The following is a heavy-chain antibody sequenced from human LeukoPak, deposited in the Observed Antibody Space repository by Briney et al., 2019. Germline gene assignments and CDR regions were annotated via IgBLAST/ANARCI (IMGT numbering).Heavy chain of an antibody. D-gene: IGHD4-17*01. CDR1: GFTFSSYS. J-gene: IGHJ4*02. CDR2: ISSSSSYI. CDR3: AREPDDYDFDY. V-gene: IGHV3-21*01. Sequence: GGSLRLSCAASGFTFSSYSMNWVRQAPGKGLEWVSSISSSSSYIYYADSVKGRFTISRDNAKNSLYLQMNSLRAKATAVYYCAREPDDYDFDYWGQGTLVTVSS.